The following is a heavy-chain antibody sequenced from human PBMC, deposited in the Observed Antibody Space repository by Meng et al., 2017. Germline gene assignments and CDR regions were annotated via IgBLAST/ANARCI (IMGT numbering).Heavy chain of an antibody. Sequence: ASVKVSCKASGYTFTSYDINWVRQATGQGLEWMGWMNPNSGNTGYAQKFQGRVTMTRNTSISTAYMELSSLRSEDTAVYYCAVSLSRVGAFDIWGQGTMVTVSS. CDR2: MNPNSGNT. V-gene: IGHV1-8*01. CDR1: GYTFTSYD. J-gene: IGHJ3*02. D-gene: IGHD2/OR15-2a*01. CDR3: AVSLSRVGAFDI.